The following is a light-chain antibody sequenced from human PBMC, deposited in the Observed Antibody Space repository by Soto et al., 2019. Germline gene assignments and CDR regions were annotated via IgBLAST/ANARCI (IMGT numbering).Light chain of an antibody. CDR2: DAS. Sequence: EIVLTQSPATLSLSPGERATLSCRASESISTYLAWYQQKPGQAPRLLMYDASNRANGIPARFSGSGSGTDFTLVISSLEPEDFAVYYCQHRDNWPLTFGGGNKVEIK. V-gene: IGKV3-11*01. J-gene: IGKJ4*01. CDR3: QHRDNWPLT. CDR1: ESISTY.